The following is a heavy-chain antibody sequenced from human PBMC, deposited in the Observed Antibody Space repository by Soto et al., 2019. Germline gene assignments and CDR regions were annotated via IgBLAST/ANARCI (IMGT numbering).Heavy chain of an antibody. CDR1: GFTFSSYG. V-gene: IGHV3-30*18. CDR3: AKDRYDSSGYPDAFDI. CDR2: ISYDGSNK. J-gene: IGHJ3*02. D-gene: IGHD3-22*01. Sequence: QVQLVESGGGVVQPGRSLRLSCAASGFTFSSYGMHWVRQAPGKGLEWVAVISYDGSNKYYADSVKGRFTISRDNSKNPLYLHMNSLRAEDTAVYYCAKDRYDSSGYPDAFDIWGQGTMVTVSS.